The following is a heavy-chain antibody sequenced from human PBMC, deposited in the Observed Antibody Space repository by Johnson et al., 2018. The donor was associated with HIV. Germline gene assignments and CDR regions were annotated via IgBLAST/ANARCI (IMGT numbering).Heavy chain of an antibody. J-gene: IGHJ3*02. Sequence: VQLVESGGGLVQPGGSLRLSCAASGFTFSSYAMSWVRQAPGKGLEWVSAISGSGGRTYYADSVKGRFTISRDNSKNTLYLQMNRLRAEDTAVYYCAKHSSGYRYAFDIWGQGTMVTVSS. CDR3: AKHSSGYRYAFDI. CDR2: ISGSGGRT. CDR1: GFTFSSYA. V-gene: IGHV3-23*04. D-gene: IGHD3-22*01.